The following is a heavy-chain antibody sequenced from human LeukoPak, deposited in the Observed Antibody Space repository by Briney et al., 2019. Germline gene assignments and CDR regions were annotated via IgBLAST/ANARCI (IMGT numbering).Heavy chain of an antibody. CDR2: IYYGRTT. V-gene: IGHV4-39*01. CDR3: VRHDGRGGATMGALDS. D-gene: IGHD5-12*01. CDR1: TDSISSSSHH. Sequence: PSETLSLTCTVSTDSISSSSHHWGWIRQSPGKGLEWIGSIYYGRTTYYNPSLNSRVAISVVTSKNQFSLQLNSVTAADMAVYYCVRHDGRGGATMGALDSWGQGSLVTVSS. J-gene: IGHJ4*02.